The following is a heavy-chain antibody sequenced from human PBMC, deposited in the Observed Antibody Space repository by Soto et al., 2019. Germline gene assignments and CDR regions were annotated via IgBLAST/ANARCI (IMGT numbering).Heavy chain of an antibody. Sequence: SETLSLTCTVSGGSISSGGYYWSWIRQHPGKGLEWIGYIYYSGSTYYNPSLKSRVTISVDTSKNQFSLKLSSVTAADTAVYYCARGRGYSGSRTIDYYYYYMDVWGKGTTVTVSS. CDR2: IYYSGST. J-gene: IGHJ6*03. CDR1: GGSISSGGYY. V-gene: IGHV4-31*03. CDR3: ARGRGYSGSRTIDYYYYYMDV. D-gene: IGHD5-12*01.